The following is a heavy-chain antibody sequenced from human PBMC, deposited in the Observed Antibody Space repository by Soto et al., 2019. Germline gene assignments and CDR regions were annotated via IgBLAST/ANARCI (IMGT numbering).Heavy chain of an antibody. D-gene: IGHD3-16*02. V-gene: IGHV4-31*03. CDR3: ARARPLRVTFGGVIVNWFDP. CDR2: IYYSGST. CDR1: GGSISSGGYY. J-gene: IGHJ5*02. Sequence: SETLSLTCTVSGGSISSGGYYWSWIRQHPGKGLEWIGYIYYSGSTYYNPSLKSRVTISVDTSKNQFSLKLSSVTAADTAVYYCARARPLRVTFGGVIVNWFDPWGQGTLVTVSS.